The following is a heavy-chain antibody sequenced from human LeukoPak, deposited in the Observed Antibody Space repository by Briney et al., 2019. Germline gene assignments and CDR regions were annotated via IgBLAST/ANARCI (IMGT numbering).Heavy chain of an antibody. CDR3: ARRQSPQSRGCNY. D-gene: IGHD6-19*01. Sequence: GESLKISCQGPGYTFTTYWIALVRQVPGKGLEWMGSIYPGDSTTAYSPSFQGQVTISADKSISAAYLQWSSLRASDTAIYYCARRQSPQSRGCNYWGQGTLVTVSS. V-gene: IGHV5-51*01. J-gene: IGHJ4*02. CDR1: GYTFTTYW. CDR2: IYPGDSTT.